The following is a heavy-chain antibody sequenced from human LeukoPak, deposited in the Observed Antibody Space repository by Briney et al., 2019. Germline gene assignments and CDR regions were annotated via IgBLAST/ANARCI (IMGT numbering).Heavy chain of an antibody. D-gene: IGHD1-26*01. CDR3: AREIFSGTYGDGKYFDL. Sequence: PSETLSLTCTVSGGSISSDTYYWGWIRQPPGKGLEWIGSVYYSGNTYYNPSLKSRVTISVDTSKNQFSLKLSFVTAADTAVYYCAREIFSGTYGDGKYFDLWGRGNLVTVSS. V-gene: IGHV4-39*07. J-gene: IGHJ2*01. CDR2: VYYSGNT. CDR1: GGSISSDTYY.